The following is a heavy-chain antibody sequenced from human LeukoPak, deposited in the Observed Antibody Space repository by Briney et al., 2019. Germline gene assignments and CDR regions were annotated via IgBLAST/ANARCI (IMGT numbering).Heavy chain of an antibody. Sequence: PSETLSLTCTVSGGSISRDYWSWFRQPAGKGLEWIGRIYTSGSTNYNPSLKSRVTISVDTSKNQFSLKLSSVTAADTAVYYCAGLNYYDSSGFDYWGQGTLVTVSS. CDR3: AGLNYYDSSGFDY. D-gene: IGHD3-22*01. J-gene: IGHJ4*02. CDR1: GGSISRDY. V-gene: IGHV4-4*07. CDR2: IYTSGST.